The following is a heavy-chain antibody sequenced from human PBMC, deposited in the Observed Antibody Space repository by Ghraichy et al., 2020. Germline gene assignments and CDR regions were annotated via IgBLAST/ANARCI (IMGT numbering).Heavy chain of an antibody. J-gene: IGHJ6*03. V-gene: IGHV1-69*13. CDR3: ARDLPARGGTDINYYYYMDV. CDR2: IIPIFGTA. CDR1: GGTFSSYA. Sequence: SVKVSCKASGGTFSSYAISWVRQAPGQGLEWMGGIIPIFGTANYAQKFQGRVTITADESTSTAYMELSSLRSEDTAVYYCARDLPARGGTDINYYYYMDVWGKGTTVTVSS. D-gene: IGHD2-21*02.